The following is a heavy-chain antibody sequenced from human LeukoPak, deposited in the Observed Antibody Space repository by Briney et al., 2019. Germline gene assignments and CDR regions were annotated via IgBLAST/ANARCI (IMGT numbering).Heavy chain of an antibody. J-gene: IGHJ4*02. D-gene: IGHD2-2*01. CDR2: FDPEDGET. Sequence: ASVKVSCKVSGYTLTELSMHWVRQAPGKGLEWMGGFDPEDGETIYAQKFQGRVTMTEDTSTDTAYMELSSLSSEDTAVYYCATVSVVVPAAFFDYWGQGTLVTVSS. CDR1: GYTLTELS. CDR3: ATVSVVVPAAFFDY. V-gene: IGHV1-24*01.